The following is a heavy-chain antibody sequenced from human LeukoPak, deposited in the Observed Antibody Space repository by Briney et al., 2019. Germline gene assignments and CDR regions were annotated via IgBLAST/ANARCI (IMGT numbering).Heavy chain of an antibody. V-gene: IGHV1-69*05. D-gene: IGHD3-22*01. CDR2: IIPIFGTA. Sequence: SVKVSCKASGGTFSSYAISWVRQAPGQGLEWMGRIIPIFGTANYAQKFQGRVTITTDESTSTAYMELSSLRSEDTAVYYCATSTYYYDSSGYYSFDYWRPGSLVAVSS. CDR1: GGTFSSYA. CDR3: ATSTYYYDSSGYYSFDY. J-gene: IGHJ4*02.